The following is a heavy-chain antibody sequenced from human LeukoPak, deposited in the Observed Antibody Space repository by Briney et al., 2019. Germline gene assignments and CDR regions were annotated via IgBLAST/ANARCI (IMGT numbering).Heavy chain of an antibody. J-gene: IGHJ4*02. CDR3: AKDRGVTMIVVVITFFDY. Sequence: GGSLRLSCAASGFTFSSYAMNWVRQAPGKGLEWVSGISVSGGTTYYADSVKGRFTIFRDNSKNTLYLQMNSLRAENTAIYYCAKDRGVTMIVVVITFFDYWGQGTLVTVSS. D-gene: IGHD3-22*01. CDR1: GFTFSSYA. CDR2: ISVSGGTT. V-gene: IGHV3-23*01.